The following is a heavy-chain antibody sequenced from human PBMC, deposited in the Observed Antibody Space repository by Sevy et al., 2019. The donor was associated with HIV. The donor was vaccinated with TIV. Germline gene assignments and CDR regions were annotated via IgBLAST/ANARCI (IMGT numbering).Heavy chain of an antibody. D-gene: IGHD6-6*01. V-gene: IGHV4-31*03. CDR1: GGSISSGGYY. Sequence: SETLSLTCTVSGGSISSGGYYWSWIRQHPGKGLEWIGYIYYSGSTYYNPSLKSRVTISVETSKNQFSLKLSSVTTAETAVYYCAREPPYSSSVDYWGQGTLVTVSS. J-gene: IGHJ4*02. CDR2: IYYSGST. CDR3: AREPPYSSSVDY.